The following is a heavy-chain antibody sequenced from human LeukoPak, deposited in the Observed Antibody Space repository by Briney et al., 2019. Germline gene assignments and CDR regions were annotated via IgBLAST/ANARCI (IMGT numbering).Heavy chain of an antibody. V-gene: IGHV3-30*04. CDR2: ISYDGSNK. Sequence: PGRSLRLSCAASGFTFSSYAMHWVRQAPGKGLEWVAVISYDGSNKYYADSVKGRFTISRDNAQKSLYLEMNSLRAEDTAVYYCARAVTSTEGYWGQGTLVTVSS. CDR3: ARAVTSTEGY. CDR1: GFTFSSYA. J-gene: IGHJ4*02.